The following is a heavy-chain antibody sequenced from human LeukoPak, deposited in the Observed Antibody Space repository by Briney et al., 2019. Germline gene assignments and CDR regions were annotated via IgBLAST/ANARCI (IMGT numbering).Heavy chain of an antibody. CDR3: ARDRGDYVFDP. V-gene: IGHV3-53*01. CDR2: IYSGGST. J-gene: IGHJ5*02. Sequence: PGGFLRLSCAASGFTVSSNYMSWVRQAPGKGLEWVSVIYSGGSTYYADSVKGRFTIFRDNSKNTLYLQMNSLRAEDTAVYYCARDRGDYVFDPWGQGTLVTVSS. CDR1: GFTVSSNY. D-gene: IGHD4-17*01.